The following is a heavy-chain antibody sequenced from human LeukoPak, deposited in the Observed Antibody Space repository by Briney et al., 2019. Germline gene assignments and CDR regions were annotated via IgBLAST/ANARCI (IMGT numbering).Heavy chain of an antibody. D-gene: IGHD6-13*01. CDR1: GFTVINEN. Sequence: GGSLRLSCAASGFTVINENINWVRQAPGKGLEWVSVIYSGGSTYYADSVKGRFTISRDNSKNTLYLQMNSLRAEDTAVYYCARFSSSWYWDYWGQGTLVTVSS. V-gene: IGHV3-53*01. CDR3: ARFSSSWYWDY. CDR2: IYSGGST. J-gene: IGHJ4*02.